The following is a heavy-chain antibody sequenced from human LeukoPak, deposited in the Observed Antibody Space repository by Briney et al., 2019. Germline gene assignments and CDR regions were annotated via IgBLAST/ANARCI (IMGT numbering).Heavy chain of an antibody. CDR3: ARGEWLRSHYFDF. J-gene: IGHJ4*02. CDR2: IKQDGSEK. D-gene: IGHD5-12*01. Sequence: TGRSLRLSCEASGFTFSNYWMSWVRQAPGKGLEWVANIKQDGSEKYYVDSVKGRFTISRDNAKNSLYLQMNSLRAEDTAVYYCARGEWLRSHYFDFWGQGTLVTVSS. V-gene: IGHV3-7*01. CDR1: GFTFSNYW.